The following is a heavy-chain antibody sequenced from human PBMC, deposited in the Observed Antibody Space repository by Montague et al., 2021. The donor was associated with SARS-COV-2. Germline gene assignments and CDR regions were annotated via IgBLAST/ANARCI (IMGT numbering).Heavy chain of an antibody. Sequence: QSGAEVKEPGESLEISCKGSGYSFTSYWIGWVHQMPGKGLEWMGIIYPGDSDTRYSPSFQGQVTISADKSISTAYLQWSSLKASDTAIYYCARVTDYYYDTSGYWDAFNIWGQGTMVTVSS. J-gene: IGHJ3*02. D-gene: IGHD3-22*01. CDR1: GYSFTSYW. CDR3: ARVTDYYYDTSGYWDAFNI. CDR2: IYPGDSDT. V-gene: IGHV5-51*07.